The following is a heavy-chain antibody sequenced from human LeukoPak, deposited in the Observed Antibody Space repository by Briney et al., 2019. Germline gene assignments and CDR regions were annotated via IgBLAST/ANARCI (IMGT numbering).Heavy chain of an antibody. J-gene: IGHJ6*02. CDR1: GGSFSGYY. D-gene: IGHD6-19*01. Sequence: PSETLSLTCAVYGGSFSGYYWSWIRQPPGKGLEWIGEINHSGSTNYNPSLKSRVTISVDTSKNQFSLKLSSVTAADTAVYYCARFGYSSGWYQLNYGMDVWGQGTTVTVSS. CDR2: INHSGST. V-gene: IGHV4-34*01. CDR3: ARFGYSSGWYQLNYGMDV.